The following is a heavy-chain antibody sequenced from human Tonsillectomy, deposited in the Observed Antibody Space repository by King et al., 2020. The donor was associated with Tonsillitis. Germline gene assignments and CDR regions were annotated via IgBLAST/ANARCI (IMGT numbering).Heavy chain of an antibody. CDR3: ARDAWRGRDPEVLTWFDP. V-gene: IGHV4-31*03. CDR1: GGSISSGGYY. CDR2: IYYSGST. Sequence: QLQESGPGLVKPSQTLSLTCTVSGGSISSGGYYWSWIRQHPGKGLEWIGYIYYSGSTYYNPSLKSRVTISVDTSKNQFSLKLSSVTAADTAVYYCARDAWRGRDPEVLTWFDPWGPGTLVTVSS. J-gene: IGHJ5*02. D-gene: IGHD2-21*02.